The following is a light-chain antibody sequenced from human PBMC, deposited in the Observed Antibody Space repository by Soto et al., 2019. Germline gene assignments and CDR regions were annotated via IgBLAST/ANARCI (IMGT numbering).Light chain of an antibody. CDR2: DAS. J-gene: IGKJ2*01. V-gene: IGKV3-11*01. Sequence: EIVLTQSPATLSLSPGESATLSCRASQSVFTYLGWYQHKRCQAPRLLIYDASNRASGVPARFSGSGSETDFTRTISTLEPEDFAVYYCLQRIVWPRTFGQGTKLEI. CDR1: QSVFTY. CDR3: LQRIVWPRT.